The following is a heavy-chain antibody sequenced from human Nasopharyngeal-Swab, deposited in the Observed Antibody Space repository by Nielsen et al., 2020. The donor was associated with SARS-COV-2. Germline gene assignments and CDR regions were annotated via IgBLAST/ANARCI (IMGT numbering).Heavy chain of an antibody. CDR1: GYSFTSYW. V-gene: IGHV5-51*01. D-gene: IGHD5-24*01. CDR2: IYPGDSDT. Sequence: GGSLRLSCKGSGYSFTSYWIGWVRQMPGKGLEWMGIIYPGDSDTTYSPSFQGQVTMSVDKYISTAYLQLKASDTAIYYCARQVGYNYNEDPFDYWGQGTLVTVSS. J-gene: IGHJ4*02. CDR3: ARQVGYNYNEDPFDY.